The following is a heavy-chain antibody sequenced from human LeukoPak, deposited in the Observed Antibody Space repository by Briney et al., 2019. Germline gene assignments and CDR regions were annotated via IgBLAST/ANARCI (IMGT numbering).Heavy chain of an antibody. J-gene: IGHJ4*02. CDR3: AKDRIAASGLSYYFDY. D-gene: IGHD6-13*01. CDR1: GFTFSGYG. CDR2: ISYDGSNK. Sequence: GGSLRLSCAASGFTFSGYGMHWVRQAPGKGLEWVTLISYDGSNKYYVDSMKGRFTISRDNSKNTLYLQMNSLRAEDTAVYYCAKDRIAASGLSYYFDYWGQGTLVTVSS. V-gene: IGHV3-30*18.